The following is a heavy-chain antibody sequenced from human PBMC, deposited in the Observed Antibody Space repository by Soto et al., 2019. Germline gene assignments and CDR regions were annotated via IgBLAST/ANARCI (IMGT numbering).Heavy chain of an antibody. CDR1: GFTFRDYY. J-gene: IGHJ3*02. Sequence: GGSLRLSCAASGFTFRDYYMTWIRQAPGKGLEWVSYISSSGTGIYYPDSVKGRFTISRDNAKNALYLQMSSLRAEDTAVYYCARAYSDAFDIWGQGTMVTVSS. CDR3: ARAYSDAFDI. V-gene: IGHV3-11*01. CDR2: ISSSGTGI. D-gene: IGHD2-15*01.